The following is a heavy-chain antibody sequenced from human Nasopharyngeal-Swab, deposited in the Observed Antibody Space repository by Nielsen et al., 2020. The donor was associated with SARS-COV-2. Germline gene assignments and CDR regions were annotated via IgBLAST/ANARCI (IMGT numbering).Heavy chain of an antibody. V-gene: IGHV4-39*01. D-gene: IGHD3-22*01. CDR2: IYYSGST. CDR3: ATHYYDSSGYFQGDY. J-gene: IGHJ4*02. Sequence: SDTLSLTCTVSGGSISSYYWGWIRQPPGEGLEWIGSIYYSGSTYYNPSLKSRVTISVDTSKNQFSLKLSSVTAADTAVYYCATHYYDSSGYFQGDYWGQGTLVTVSS. CDR1: GGSISSYY.